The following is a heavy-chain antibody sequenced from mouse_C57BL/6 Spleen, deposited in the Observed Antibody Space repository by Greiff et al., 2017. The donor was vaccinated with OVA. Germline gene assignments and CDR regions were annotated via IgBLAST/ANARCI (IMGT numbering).Heavy chain of an antibody. CDR1: GYTFTSYG. J-gene: IGHJ3*01. CDR2: IYPRSGNT. Sequence: QVQLQQSGAELARPGASVKLSCKASGYTFTSYGISWVKQRTGQGLEWIGEIYPRSGNTYYNEKFKGKATLTADKCSSTAYMELRSLTSEDSAVYFCARSGDYLFAYWGQGTLVTVSA. D-gene: IGHD2-4*01. CDR3: ARSGDYLFAY. V-gene: IGHV1-81*01.